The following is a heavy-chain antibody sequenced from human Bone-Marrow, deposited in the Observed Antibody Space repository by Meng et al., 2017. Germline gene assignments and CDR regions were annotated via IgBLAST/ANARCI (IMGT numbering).Heavy chain of an antibody. J-gene: IGHJ4*02. D-gene: IGHD3-10*01. Sequence: QGQLGQIGSEFKKPGASVKVSCKASGYTFTTYAMNWVRQAPGQGLEWMGWINTNTGNPTYAQGFTGRFVFSLDTSVSTAYLQISSLKAEDTAVYYCARPPHYFGSGSYYFDYWGQGTLVTVSS. V-gene: IGHV7-4-1*02. CDR2: INTNTGNP. CDR1: GYTFTTYA. CDR3: ARPPHYFGSGSYYFDY.